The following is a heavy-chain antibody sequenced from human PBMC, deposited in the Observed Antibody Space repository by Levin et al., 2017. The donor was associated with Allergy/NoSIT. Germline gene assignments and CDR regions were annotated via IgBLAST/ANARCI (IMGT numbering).Heavy chain of an antibody. J-gene: IGHJ2*01. CDR2: IYTTGST. Sequence: PSETLSLTCTVSGGSITGYFWAWIRQPAGKGLEWIGRIYTTGSTNYNPSLKSRITMSVDTSKNQFSLKLSSVTAADTAVYYCARYIATPGTTYWFFDLWGRGTLVTVSS. CDR1: GGSITGYF. V-gene: IGHV4-4*07. D-gene: IGHD6-13*01. CDR3: ARYIATPGTTYWFFDL.